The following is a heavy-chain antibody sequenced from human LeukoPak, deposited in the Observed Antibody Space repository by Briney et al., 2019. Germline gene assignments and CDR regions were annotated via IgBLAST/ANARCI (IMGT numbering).Heavy chain of an antibody. D-gene: IGHD6-13*01. J-gene: IGHJ6*04. V-gene: IGHV6-1*01. Sequence: SQTLSLTGAISGDSVSSNSAAWNWIRHSPSRNLEWLGRTYYRSKWYNDYAVSVTSRITINPDTSKNQFSLQLKSVTPEDTAVYYCARQYSSGWSYYYGLDVWGKGTTVTVSS. CDR2: TYYRSKWYN. CDR1: GDSVSSNSAA. CDR3: ARQYSSGWSYYYGLDV.